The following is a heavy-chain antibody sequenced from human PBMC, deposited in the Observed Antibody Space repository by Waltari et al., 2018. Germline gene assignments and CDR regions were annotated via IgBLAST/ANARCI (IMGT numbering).Heavy chain of an antibody. CDR1: GASLTTNVVG. CDR3: AHREVGSGLEY. Sequence: QITLKESGPTLVEPTQTLTLTCTFSGASLTTNVVGVAWIRQPPGKAPEWLAVTPSDGVEHCRPSLKTRLTITKDTSKNQVVLTMTNLDPVDTGTYFCAHREVGSGLEYWGQGTLVTVSS. V-gene: IGHV2-5*02. J-gene: IGHJ4*02. CDR2: TPSDGVE. D-gene: IGHD1-26*01.